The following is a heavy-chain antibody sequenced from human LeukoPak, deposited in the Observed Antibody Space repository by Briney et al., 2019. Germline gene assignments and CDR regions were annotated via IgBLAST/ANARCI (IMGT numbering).Heavy chain of an antibody. D-gene: IGHD3-10*01. J-gene: IGHJ4*02. V-gene: IGHV3-53*01. Sequence: GGSLRLSCAASGFTFSSYPMTWVRQAPGQGLEWVSVVYSGGITYYADSVKGRFTISRDNSENTLYLQMNSLRAGDTAVYYCARSGGSGTSTRYFDYWGQGTLVTVSS. CDR2: VYSGGIT. CDR1: GFTFSSYP. CDR3: ARSGGSGTSTRYFDY.